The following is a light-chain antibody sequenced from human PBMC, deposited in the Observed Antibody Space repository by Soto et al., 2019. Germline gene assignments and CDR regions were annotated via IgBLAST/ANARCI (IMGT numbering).Light chain of an antibody. Sequence: EIVMTQSPATLSVSPGERATLSCRASQSISTELAWYQQKPGQPPRLLIYSASTRATGVPARFTGSGSGSEFTLTISGLQSEDFAVYYCQQRHNWPITFGQGTRLEI. CDR2: SAS. CDR1: QSISTE. CDR3: QQRHNWPIT. V-gene: IGKV3-15*01. J-gene: IGKJ2*01.